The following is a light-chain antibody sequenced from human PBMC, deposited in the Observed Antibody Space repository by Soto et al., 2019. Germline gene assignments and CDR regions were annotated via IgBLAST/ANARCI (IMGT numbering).Light chain of an antibody. CDR2: DAS. Sequence: EIVMTQSPATLSVSPGERATFSCWASQSVSSNLAWYQQKPGQAPRLLIYDASNRATGIPARFSGSGSGTDFTLTISSLEPEDFAVYYCQQRNNWPPVTFGGGTKVEIK. CDR3: QQRNNWPPVT. J-gene: IGKJ4*01. CDR1: QSVSSN. V-gene: IGKV3-11*01.